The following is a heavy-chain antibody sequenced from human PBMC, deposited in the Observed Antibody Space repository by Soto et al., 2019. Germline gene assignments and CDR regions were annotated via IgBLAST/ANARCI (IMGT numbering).Heavy chain of an antibody. D-gene: IGHD2-15*01. J-gene: IGHJ4*02. CDR3: LGSKKLQRVSY. CDR1: GYTFTGYW. V-gene: IGHV5-51*01. Sequence: GESLEISCKASGYTFTGYWICWVRQLPVKGLEYMGIIYPDDSDTRYSPSFQGQVTISADKSINTAYMQWSSLKASDTAMYYCLGSKKLQRVSYGAEETLV. CDR2: IYPDDSDT.